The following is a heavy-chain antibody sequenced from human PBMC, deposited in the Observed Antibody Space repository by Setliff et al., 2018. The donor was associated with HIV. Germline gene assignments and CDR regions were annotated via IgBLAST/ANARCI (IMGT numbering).Heavy chain of an antibody. CDR2: IYGDGSDP. CDR3: AKQRDTGDGGHYFDN. D-gene: IGHD7-27*01. J-gene: IGHJ4*02. Sequence: GESLKISCKGFGYKFTDYWVGWVRQMPGEGLEWMGVIYGDGSDPRYSPSFQGPFTISRDNAKNSLYLQMNSLRVEDTAIYYCAKQRDTGDGGHYFDNWGQGTLVTVSS. V-gene: IGHV5-51*01. CDR1: GYKFTDYW.